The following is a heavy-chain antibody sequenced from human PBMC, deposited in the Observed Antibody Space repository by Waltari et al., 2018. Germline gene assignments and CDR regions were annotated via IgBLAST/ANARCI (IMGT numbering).Heavy chain of an antibody. CDR3: ARRWAGSSFDL. CDR1: GHSISSGYY. Sequence: QVQLQESGPGLVKPSETLSLTCTVSGHSISSGYYWGWIRQTPGKGLAWIGNIDHSGSAYYNPSLKSRVTMPVDTSKNQVSLKLRSVTAADTAVYYCARRWAGSSFDLWGQGTLVTVSS. D-gene: IGHD6-6*01. CDR2: IDHSGSA. J-gene: IGHJ5*02. V-gene: IGHV4-38-2*02.